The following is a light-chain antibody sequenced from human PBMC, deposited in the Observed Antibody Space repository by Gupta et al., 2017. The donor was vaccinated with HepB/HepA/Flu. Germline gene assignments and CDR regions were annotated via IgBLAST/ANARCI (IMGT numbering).Light chain of an antibody. V-gene: IGLV2-11*01. CDR3: CSYAGSYDVV. CDR2: DVS. Sequence: SALTQPRSVSGSPAQSFTISCTGTSSDVGGYNYVSWYQQHPGKAPKLMIYDVSKRPSGVPDRFSGSKSGNTASLTISGLQAEDEADYYCCSYAGSYDVVFGGGTKLTVL. J-gene: IGLJ2*01. CDR1: SSDVGGYNY.